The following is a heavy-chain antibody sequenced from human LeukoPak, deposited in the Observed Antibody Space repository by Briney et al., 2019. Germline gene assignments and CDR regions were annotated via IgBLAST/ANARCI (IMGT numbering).Heavy chain of an antibody. D-gene: IGHD3-10*01. J-gene: IGHJ4*02. CDR1: GFTFSSYW. CDR2: IKQDGSEK. Sequence: GGSLRPSCAASGFTFSSYWMSWVRQAPGKGLEWVANIKQDGSEKYYVDSVKGRFTISRDNAKNSLYLQMNSLRAEDTAVYYCASDYGSGSYPEYWGQGTLVTVSS. V-gene: IGHV3-7*01. CDR3: ASDYGSGSYPEY.